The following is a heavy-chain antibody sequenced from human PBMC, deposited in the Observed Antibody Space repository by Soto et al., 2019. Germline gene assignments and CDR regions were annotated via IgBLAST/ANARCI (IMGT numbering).Heavy chain of an antibody. D-gene: IGHD2-15*01. Sequence: PSETLSLSCAVYGGSFSGYYWSWIRQPPGKGLEWIGEINHSGSTNYNPSLKSRVTISVDTSKNQFSLKLSSVTAADTAVYYCARLDLNCSGGSCSYYFDYWGQGTLVTVSS. CDR3: ARLDLNCSGGSCSYYFDY. CDR2: INHSGST. J-gene: IGHJ4*02. CDR1: GGSFSGYY. V-gene: IGHV4-34*01.